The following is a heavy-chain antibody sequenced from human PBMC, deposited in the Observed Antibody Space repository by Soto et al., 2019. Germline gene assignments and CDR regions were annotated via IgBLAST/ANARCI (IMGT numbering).Heavy chain of an antibody. Sequence: QVQLVESGGDLVQPGGSLRLSCAASGFTFSDYSMTWIRQAPGKGLEWVSYISSSGSTIYYADSVKGRLTISRDNANNSRYLQMNSLRAAATAVYYGARGGQQLHGMDVWGQGTTVTVSS. J-gene: IGHJ6*02. D-gene: IGHD6-13*01. CDR3: ARGGQQLHGMDV. CDR1: GFTFSDYS. V-gene: IGHV3-11*01. CDR2: ISSSGSTI.